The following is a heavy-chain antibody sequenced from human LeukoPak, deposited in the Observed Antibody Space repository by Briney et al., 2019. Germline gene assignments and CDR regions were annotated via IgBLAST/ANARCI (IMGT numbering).Heavy chain of an antibody. D-gene: IGHD3-10*01. J-gene: IGHJ4*02. CDR1: GYTFTVYY. CDR3: ARASYYYGSGSYDY. CDR2: INPNSGGT. V-gene: IGHV1-2*02. Sequence: ASVKVSCKASGYTFTVYYMHWGRQAPGQGLEWMGWINPNSGGTNYAQKFQGRVTMTRDTSISTAYMELSRLRSDDTAVYYCARASYYYGSGSYDYWGQGTLVTVSS.